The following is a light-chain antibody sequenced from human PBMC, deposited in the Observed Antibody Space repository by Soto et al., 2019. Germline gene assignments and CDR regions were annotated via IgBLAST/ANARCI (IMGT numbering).Light chain of an antibody. CDR3: CSYTSTDTLV. J-gene: IGLJ2*01. Sequence: QSALTQPASVSGSPGQSITISCTGTSSDVGGYNFVSWYQQHPGKAPKLMIFEVSNRPSGISTRFSGSKSGNTASLTISGLQAEDEADYYCCSYTSTDTLVFGGGTQLTVL. CDR2: EVS. CDR1: SSDVGGYNF. V-gene: IGLV2-14*01.